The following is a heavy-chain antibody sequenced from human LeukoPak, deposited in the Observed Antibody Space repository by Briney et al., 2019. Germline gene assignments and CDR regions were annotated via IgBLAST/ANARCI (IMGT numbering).Heavy chain of an antibody. CDR2: IIPIFGTA. J-gene: IGHJ6*03. V-gene: IGHV1-69*05. CDR3: ASREQESGWHYHYYMDV. D-gene: IGHD1/OR15-1a*01. Sequence: ASVKVSCKPSGGTFNNHAISWVRQAPGQGLEWMGGIIPIFGTADYAQKVQGRVTITTDESTSTAYMELSSLRSEDTAVYYCASREQESGWHYHYYMDVWGKGTTVTVSS. CDR1: GGTFNNHA.